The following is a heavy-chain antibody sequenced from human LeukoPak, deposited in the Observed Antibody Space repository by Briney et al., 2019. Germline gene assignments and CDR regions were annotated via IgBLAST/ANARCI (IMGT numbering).Heavy chain of an antibody. J-gene: IGHJ4*02. CDR3: AKGGRIAAAGTDYFDY. CDR2: ISGSGGST. D-gene: IGHD6-13*01. V-gene: IGHV3-23*01. Sequence: GGSLRLSCAASGFTFSSYAMSWVRQAPGKGLEWVSAISGSGGSTYYADSVKGRFTISRDNSKNTLYLQMNSLRAEDTAVYYCAKGGRIAAAGTDYFDYWGQGTLVTVSS. CDR1: GFTFSSYA.